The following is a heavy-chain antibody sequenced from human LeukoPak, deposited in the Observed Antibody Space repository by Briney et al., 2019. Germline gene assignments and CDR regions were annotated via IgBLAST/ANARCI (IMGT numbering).Heavy chain of an antibody. Sequence: SSETLSLTCTVSGGSISSNYWSWIRQSPGNGLEWIGYSYHSGCTNHNPSLKSRVTISVDTSKNQFSLKLSSVTAADTAVYYCARHVETITGTPIDAFDIWGQGTMVTVST. V-gene: IGHV4-59*08. D-gene: IGHD1/OR15-1a*01. CDR3: ARHVETITGTPIDAFDI. J-gene: IGHJ3*02. CDR1: GGSISSNY. CDR2: SYHSGCT.